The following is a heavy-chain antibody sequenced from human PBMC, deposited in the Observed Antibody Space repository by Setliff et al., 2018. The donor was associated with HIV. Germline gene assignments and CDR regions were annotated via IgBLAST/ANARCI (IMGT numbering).Heavy chain of an antibody. V-gene: IGHV4-39*07. CDR3: ARVKSGSLGGYVDY. CDR1: GGSISSSSYY. J-gene: IGHJ4*02. CDR2: IYYSGST. D-gene: IGHD3-10*01. Sequence: SETLSLTCTVSGGSISSSSYYWGWIRQPPGKGLEWIVSIYYSGSTYYNPSLKSRVTISVDTSKNQFSLRLSSVTAADTAVYYCARVKSGSLGGYVDYWGQGTLVTVSS.